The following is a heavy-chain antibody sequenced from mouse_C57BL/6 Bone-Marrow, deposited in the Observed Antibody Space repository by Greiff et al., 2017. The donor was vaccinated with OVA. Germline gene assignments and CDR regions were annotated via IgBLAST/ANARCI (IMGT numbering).Heavy chain of an antibody. J-gene: IGHJ4*01. CDR3: ARPGFYAMDY. D-gene: IGHD4-1*01. V-gene: IGHV5-17*01. Sequence: EVQLMESGGGLVKPGGSLKLSCAASGFTFSDYGMHWVRQAPEKGLEWVAYISSGSSTIYYADTVKGRFTISRDNAKNTLFLQMTSLRSEDTAMYYCARPGFYAMDYWGQGTSVTVSS. CDR2: ISSGSSTI. CDR1: GFTFSDYG.